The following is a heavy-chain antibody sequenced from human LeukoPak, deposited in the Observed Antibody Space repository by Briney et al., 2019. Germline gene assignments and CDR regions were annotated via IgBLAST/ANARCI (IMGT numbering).Heavy chain of an antibody. CDR3: ASNYDSSGYSGELDY. D-gene: IGHD3-22*01. CDR2: SIPILGIA. Sequence: SVKVSCKASGGTFSSYAISWVRQAPGQGLEWMGRSIPILGIANYAQKCQGRVTITADKSTSTAYMELSSLRSEDTAVYYCASNYDSSGYSGELDYWGQGTLVTVSS. V-gene: IGHV1-69*04. J-gene: IGHJ4*02. CDR1: GGTFSSYA.